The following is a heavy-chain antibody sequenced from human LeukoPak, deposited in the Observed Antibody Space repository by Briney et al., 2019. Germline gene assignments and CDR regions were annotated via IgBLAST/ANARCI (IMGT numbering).Heavy chain of an antibody. V-gene: IGHV1-2*06. CDR1: GYTVTGYY. CDR3: ARDTVNHYYYYMDV. D-gene: IGHD4-11*01. J-gene: IGHJ6*03. Sequence: ASVKVSCKASGYTVTGYYMHWVRQAPGQGLEWMGRINPNSGGTNYAQKFQGRVTMTRDTSISTAYMELSRLRSDDTAVYYCARDTVNHYYYYMDVWGKGTTVTVSS. CDR2: INPNSGGT.